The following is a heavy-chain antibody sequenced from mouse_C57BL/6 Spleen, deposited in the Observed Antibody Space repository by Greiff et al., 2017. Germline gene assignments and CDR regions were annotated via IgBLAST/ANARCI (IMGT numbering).Heavy chain of an antibody. V-gene: IGHV2-2*01. CDR3: ARNYNWDDYYAMDY. Sequence: QVHVKQSGPGLVQPSQSLSITCTVSGFSLTSYGVHWVRQSPGKGLEWLGVIWSGGSTDYNAAFISRLSISKDNSKSQVFFKMNSLQADDTAIYYCARNYNWDDYYAMDYWGQGTSVTVSS. D-gene: IGHD4-1*01. CDR2: IWSGGST. J-gene: IGHJ4*01. CDR1: GFSLTSYG.